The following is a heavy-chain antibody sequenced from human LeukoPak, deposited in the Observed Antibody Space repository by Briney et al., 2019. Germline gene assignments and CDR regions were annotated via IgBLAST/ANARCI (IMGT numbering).Heavy chain of an antibody. CDR2: IYPGDSDT. CDR1: GYSFTSYW. CDR3: ARTLTGDDFWSGYPAAHRGVYYFDY. D-gene: IGHD3-3*01. Sequence: GESLKISCKGSGYSFTSYWIGWVRQMPGKGLEWMGIIYPGDSDTRYSPSFQGQVTISADKSISTAYLQWSSLKASDTAMYYCARTLTGDDFWSGYPAAHRGVYYFDYWGQGTLVTVSS. V-gene: IGHV5-51*01. J-gene: IGHJ4*02.